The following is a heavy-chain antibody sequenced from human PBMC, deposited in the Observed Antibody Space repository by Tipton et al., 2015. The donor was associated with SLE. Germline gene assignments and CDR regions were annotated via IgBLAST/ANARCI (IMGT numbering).Heavy chain of an antibody. V-gene: IGHV4-59*08. D-gene: IGHD3-10*01. J-gene: IGHJ3*02. Sequence: TLSLTCTVSGGSINDYSWSWIRQPPGKGLEWIGYMFSSGSTNYNPSLKSRVTISVDTSKNQFSLKLSSVTAADTAVYYCARGPVLLWFGELHAFDIWGQGTMVTVSS. CDR3: ARGPVLLWFGELHAFDI. CDR2: MFSSGST. CDR1: GGSINDYS.